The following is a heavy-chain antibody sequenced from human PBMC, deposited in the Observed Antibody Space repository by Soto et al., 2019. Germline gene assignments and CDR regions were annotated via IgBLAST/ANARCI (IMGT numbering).Heavy chain of an antibody. J-gene: IGHJ4*02. Sequence: QITLKESGPMLVKPTETLTLTCTFSGFSLSTRGVGVGWIRQPPGKALEWLALIYWDDDKRYSPSLESRVTLTKAPAKTQVVLTLTNLDPVDTATYYCAHRPLPYTHSFDYWGQGALVTVSS. CDR2: IYWDDDK. CDR1: GFSLSTRGVG. V-gene: IGHV2-5*02. CDR3: AHRPLPYTHSFDY. D-gene: IGHD4-4*01.